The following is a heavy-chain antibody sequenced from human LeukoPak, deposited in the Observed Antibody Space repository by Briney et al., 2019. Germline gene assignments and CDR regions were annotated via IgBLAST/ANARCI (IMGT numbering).Heavy chain of an antibody. D-gene: IGHD3-22*01. J-gene: IGHJ4*02. Sequence: GGSPRLSCAASGFTFSRYAMSWVRQAPGKGLEWVSAISGSGGNTYYADSVKGRFTISRDNSKNTLYLQLNSLRAEDTAVYYCAKDPRTYYYDSGGYYYDYWGQGTLVTVSS. CDR3: AKDPRTYYYDSGGYYYDY. CDR2: ISGSGGNT. CDR1: GFTFSRYA. V-gene: IGHV3-23*01.